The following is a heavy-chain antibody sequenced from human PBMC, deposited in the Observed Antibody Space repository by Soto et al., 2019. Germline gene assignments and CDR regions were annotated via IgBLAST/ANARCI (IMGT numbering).Heavy chain of an antibody. CDR2: ISGSGGST. J-gene: IGHJ5*02. CDR3: AKDSNPGYWFDP. V-gene: IGHV3-23*01. Sequence: GGSLRLSCAASGFTFSSYAMSWVRQAPGKGPEWVSAISGSGGSTYYADSVKGRFTISRDNSKNTLYLQMNSLRAEDTAVYYCAKDSNPGYWFDPWGQGTLVTVSS. CDR1: GFTFSSYA.